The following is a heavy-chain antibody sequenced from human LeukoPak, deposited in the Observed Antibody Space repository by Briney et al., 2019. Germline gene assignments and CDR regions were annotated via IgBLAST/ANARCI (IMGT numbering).Heavy chain of an antibody. V-gene: IGHV1-2*02. Sequence: GASVKVSCKASGYTFTGYYMHWVRQAPGQGLELMGWINPNSGGTNYAQKFQGRVTMTRDTSISTAYMELSRLRSDDTAVYYCVRESGGYYGGAFDYWGQGTLVTVSS. J-gene: IGHJ4*02. D-gene: IGHD3-22*01. CDR1: GYTFTGYY. CDR3: VRESGGYYGGAFDY. CDR2: INPNSGGT.